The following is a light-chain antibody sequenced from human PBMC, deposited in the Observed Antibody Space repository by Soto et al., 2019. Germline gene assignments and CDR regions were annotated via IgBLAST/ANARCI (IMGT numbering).Light chain of an antibody. CDR1: QTISSW. CDR2: KAS. J-gene: IGKJ1*01. Sequence: DIQMTQSPSTLYESIGDRVTITCRASQTISSWLAWYQQKPGKAPKLLIYKASTLKSGVPSRFSGSGSGTEFTLTISSLQPDDFATYYCQHYNSYSESFGQGTKVDIK. CDR3: QHYNSYSES. V-gene: IGKV1-5*03.